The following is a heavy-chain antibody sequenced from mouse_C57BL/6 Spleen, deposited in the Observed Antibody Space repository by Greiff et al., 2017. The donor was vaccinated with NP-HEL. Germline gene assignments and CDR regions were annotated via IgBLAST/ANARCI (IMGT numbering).Heavy chain of an antibody. CDR1: GYTFTDYY. D-gene: IGHD2-1*01. CDR2: INPNNGGT. CDR3: ARSHYGKGLDY. J-gene: IGHJ2*01. Sequence: EVQLQQSGPELVKPGASVKISCKASGYTFTDYYMNWVKQSHGKSLEWIGDINPNNGGTSYNQKFKGKATLTVDKSSSTAYMELRSLTSEDSAVYYCARSHYGKGLDYWGQGTTLTVSS. V-gene: IGHV1-26*01.